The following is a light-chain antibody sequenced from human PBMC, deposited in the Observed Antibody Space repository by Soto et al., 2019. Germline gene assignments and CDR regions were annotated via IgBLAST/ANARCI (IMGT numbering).Light chain of an antibody. CDR2: GAS. CDR3: QQYGSSPRT. J-gene: IGKJ1*01. CDR1: QSVSSSY. V-gene: IGKV3-20*01. Sequence: EIVLTQCPGTLSLSPGEGATLSCRASQSVSSSYLAWYQQKPGQAPRLLIYGASSRATGIPDRFSGSGSGTDFTLTISRLEPEDSAVYYCQQYGSSPRTFGQGTKVDIK.